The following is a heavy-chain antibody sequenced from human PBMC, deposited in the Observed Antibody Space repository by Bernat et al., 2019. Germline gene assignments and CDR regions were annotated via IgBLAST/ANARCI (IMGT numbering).Heavy chain of an antibody. V-gene: IGHV3-33*01. CDR1: GFTFSSYG. CDR3: ASLPMGGWYARLSY. D-gene: IGHD6-19*01. J-gene: IGHJ4*02. Sequence: QVQLVESGGGVVQPGRSLRLSCAASGFTFSSYGMHWVRQAPGKGPEWVAVIWYDGSNKYYADSVKGRFTISRDNSKNTLYLQMNSLRAEDTAVYYCASLPMGGWYARLSYWGQGTLVTVSS. CDR2: IWYDGSNK.